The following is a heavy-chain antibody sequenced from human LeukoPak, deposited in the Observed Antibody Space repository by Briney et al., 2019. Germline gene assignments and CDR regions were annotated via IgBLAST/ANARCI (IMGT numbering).Heavy chain of an antibody. D-gene: IGHD2-15*01. V-gene: IGHV3-48*01. CDR1: GFTFSGYS. Sequence: GGSLRLFCAAPGFTFSGYSMNWVRQAPGKGLEWVSYISSRSDAIYYADSVKGRFTISRDNAKNSLFLQMNSLRAEDTAIYYCAREDPGRIAADCWGQGTLVTVSS. CDR2: ISSRSDAI. CDR3: AREDPGRIAADC. J-gene: IGHJ4*02.